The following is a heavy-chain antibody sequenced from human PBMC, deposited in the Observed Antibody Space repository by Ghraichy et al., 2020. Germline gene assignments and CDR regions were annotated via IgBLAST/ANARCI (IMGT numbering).Heavy chain of an antibody. CDR3: ARHYPNWDYWYFDL. V-gene: IGHV4-39*01. D-gene: IGHD1-26*01. Sequence: SETLSLTCTVSGGSISSDTYYWGWIRQPPGKGLEWIGSISYSGRSYYNPSLKSRVTISVDTSKHQFSLKVTSVTAADTAVFYCARHYPNWDYWYFDLWGRGTLVTVSS. CDR1: GGSISSDTYY. J-gene: IGHJ2*01. CDR2: ISYSGRS.